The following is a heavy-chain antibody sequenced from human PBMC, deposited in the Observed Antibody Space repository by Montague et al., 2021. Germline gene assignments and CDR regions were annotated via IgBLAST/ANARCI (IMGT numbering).Heavy chain of an antibody. CDR1: GFTFTDYC. Sequence: SLRLSCAASGFTFTDYCMTWIRQAPVKGLEWVSTIKRDSTLAHYXASVKGRFTISRDNAKKSLYLQMNSLRAEDTALYYCARDTSRVFDIWGQGTMVTVSS. V-gene: IGHV3-7*05. J-gene: IGHJ3*02. D-gene: IGHD2-2*01. CDR3: ARDTSRVFDI. CDR2: IKRDSTLA.